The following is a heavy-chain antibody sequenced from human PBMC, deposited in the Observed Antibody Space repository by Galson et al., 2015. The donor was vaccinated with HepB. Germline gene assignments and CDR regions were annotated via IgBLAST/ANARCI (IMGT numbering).Heavy chain of an antibody. Sequence: LSLTCSVSDDSFNGYYWTWIRQSPGKGLEWIGYFYSSANTNYNPSLKSRVTLSVDRSKRQFSLRLTSVTAADTPIYYCARGIYCGGDCYYWLDTWGQGILVTVSS. D-gene: IGHD2-21*01. J-gene: IGHJ5*02. CDR1: DDSFNGYY. V-gene: IGHV4-59*01. CDR2: FYSSANT. CDR3: ARGIYCGGDCYYWLDT.